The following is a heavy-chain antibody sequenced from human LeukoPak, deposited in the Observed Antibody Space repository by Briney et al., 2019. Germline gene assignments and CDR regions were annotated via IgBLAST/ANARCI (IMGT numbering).Heavy chain of an antibody. D-gene: IGHD3-16*02. V-gene: IGHV1-18*01. J-gene: IGHJ4*02. CDR1: GYTFTSYG. CDR3: ARDRVIYDYVWGSYRYFDY. CDR2: ISAYNGNT. Sequence: ASVKVSCKASGYTFTSYGISWVRQAPGQGLEWMGWISAYNGNTNYAQKLQGRVTMTTDTSTCTAYMELRSLRSDDTAVYYCARDRVIYDYVWGSYRYFDYWGQGTLVTVSS.